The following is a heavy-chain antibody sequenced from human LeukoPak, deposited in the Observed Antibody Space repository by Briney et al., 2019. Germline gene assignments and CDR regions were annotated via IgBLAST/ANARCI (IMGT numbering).Heavy chain of an antibody. CDR3: ARHTPVQLERWGVYYMDV. CDR2: IYYSGST. CDR1: GGSISSYY. J-gene: IGHJ6*03. Sequence: SETLSLTCTVSGGSISSYYWSWIRQPPGKGLEWIGYIYYSGSTNYNPSLKSRVTISVDTSKNQFSLRLNSVTAADTAVYYCARHTPVQLERWGVYYMDVWGKGTTVTVSS. D-gene: IGHD1-1*01. V-gene: IGHV4-59*08.